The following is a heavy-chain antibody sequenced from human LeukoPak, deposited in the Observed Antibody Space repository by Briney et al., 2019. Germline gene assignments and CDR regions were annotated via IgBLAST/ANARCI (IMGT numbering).Heavy chain of an antibody. D-gene: IGHD1-26*01. Sequence: GESLKISCKGSGYSFTSYWIGWVRQMPGKGLEWMGIIYPGDSDTRYSPSFQGQVTISADKSISTAYLQWSSLKASDTDMYYCATQRRPGVVGATFAFDIWGQGTMVTVSS. J-gene: IGHJ3*02. CDR1: GYSFTSYW. CDR2: IYPGDSDT. V-gene: IGHV5-51*01. CDR3: ATQRRPGVVGATFAFDI.